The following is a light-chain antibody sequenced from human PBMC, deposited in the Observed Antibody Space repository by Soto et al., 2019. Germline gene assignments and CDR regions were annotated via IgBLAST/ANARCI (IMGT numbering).Light chain of an antibody. J-gene: IGKJ3*01. CDR2: AAS. CDR3: HQYYSYPFT. V-gene: IGKV1-8*01. CDR1: QGISSY. Sequence: AIRMTQSPSSFSASTGDRVTITCRASQGISSYLAWHQQKPGKAPKLLIYAASTLQSGVPSRFSGSGSGTDVTLTISCLESEGFATEYGHQYYSYPFTFGPGTKVDIK.